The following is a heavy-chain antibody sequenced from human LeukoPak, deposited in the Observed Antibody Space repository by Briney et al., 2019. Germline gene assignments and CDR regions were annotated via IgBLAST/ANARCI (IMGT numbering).Heavy chain of an antibody. CDR2: INPNSGGT. CDR1: GYTFTGYY. J-gene: IGHJ5*02. D-gene: IGHD2-21*02. Sequence: ASVKVSCKASGYTFTGYYMHWVRQAPGQGLEWMGWINPNSGGTNYAQKFQGRVTMTRDTSISTAYMELRSLRSDDTAVYYCARDPTYCGGDCWFDPWGQGTLVTVSS. V-gene: IGHV1-2*02. CDR3: ARDPTYCGGDCWFDP.